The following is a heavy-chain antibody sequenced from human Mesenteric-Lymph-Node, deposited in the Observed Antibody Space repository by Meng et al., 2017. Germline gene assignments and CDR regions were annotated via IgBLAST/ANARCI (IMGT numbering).Heavy chain of an antibody. J-gene: IGHJ6*02. V-gene: IGHV3-48*03. Sequence: GESLKISCAASGFTFSSYEMNWVRQAPGKGLEWVSYISSSGSTIYYADSVKGRFTISRDNAKNSLYLQMNSLRAEDTAVYYCARGGSSPHYYYYYGMDVWGQGTMVTVSS. CDR2: ISSSGSTI. CDR1: GFTFSSYE. CDR3: ARGGSSPHYYYYYGMDV. D-gene: IGHD6-13*01.